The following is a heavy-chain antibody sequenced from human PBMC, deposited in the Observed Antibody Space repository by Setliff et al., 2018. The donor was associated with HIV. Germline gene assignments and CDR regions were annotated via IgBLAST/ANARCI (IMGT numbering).Heavy chain of an antibody. CDR1: GFTFTNSA. V-gene: IGHV1-58*01. Sequence: SVKVSCKASGFTFTNSAVQWVRQARGQRLEWIGWIVVGSGNTNYAQKFQERVTITRDMSTSRAYMELRGLRTEDTAVSYCAADPQTGTTSYDAFDIWGQGTVVTVSS. J-gene: IGHJ3*02. CDR2: IVVGSGNT. D-gene: IGHD1-7*01. CDR3: AADPQTGTTSYDAFDI.